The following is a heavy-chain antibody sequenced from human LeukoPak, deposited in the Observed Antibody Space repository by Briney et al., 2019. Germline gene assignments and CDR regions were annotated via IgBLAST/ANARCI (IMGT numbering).Heavy chain of an antibody. J-gene: IGHJ4*02. CDR2: INPNSGGT. CDR3: ARGEYSYGPPIDY. CDR1: GYTFTGYY. D-gene: IGHD5-18*01. V-gene: IGHV1-2*02. Sequence: ASVKVSCKACGYTFTGYYMHWVRQAPGQGLEWMGWINPNSGGTNYAQTFQGRVTMTRDTSISTAYMELSRLRSDDTAVYYCARGEYSYGPPIDYWGQGTLVTVSS.